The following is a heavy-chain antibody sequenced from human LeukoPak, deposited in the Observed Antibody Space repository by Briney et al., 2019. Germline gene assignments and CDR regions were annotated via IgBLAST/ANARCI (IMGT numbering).Heavy chain of an antibody. CDR3: ARVRREYCSSTSCAPDYYYYMDV. D-gene: IGHD2-2*01. Sequence: PSQTLSLTCTVSGGSISSGGYYWSWIRQPPGKGLEWIGYIYYSGSTNYNPSLKSRVTISVDTSKNQFSLKLSSVTAADTAVYYCARVRREYCSSTSCAPDYYYYMDVWGKGTTVTVSS. J-gene: IGHJ6*03. V-gene: IGHV4-61*08. CDR2: IYYSGST. CDR1: GGSISSGGYY.